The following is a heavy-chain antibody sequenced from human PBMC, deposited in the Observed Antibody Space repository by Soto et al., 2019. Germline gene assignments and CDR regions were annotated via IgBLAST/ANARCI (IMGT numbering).Heavy chain of an antibody. V-gene: IGHV1-69*01. CDR2: IIPIFGTA. Sequence: QVQLVQSGAEVKKPGSSVKVSCKASGGTFSSYAISWVRQAPGQGLEWMGGIIPIFGTANYAQKFQGRVTITADESTSTAYMELSSLRSEDTAVYYCAREFGDAMVRGDCDAFDFWGQGTMVTVSS. J-gene: IGHJ3*01. D-gene: IGHD3-10*01. CDR1: GGTFSSYA. CDR3: AREFGDAMVRGDCDAFDF.